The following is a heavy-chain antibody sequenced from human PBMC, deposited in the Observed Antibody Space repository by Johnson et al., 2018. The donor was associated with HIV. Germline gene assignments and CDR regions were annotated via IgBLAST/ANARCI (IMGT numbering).Heavy chain of an antibody. Sequence: QEQLVESGGGLVQPGGSLRLSCAASGFTFSSYAMHWVRQAPGKGLEWVAVISYDGSNKYYADSVKGRFTISRDNSKNTLYLQMNSLRAEDTAVYYCATSMGATALAFDIWGQGTMVTVSS. CDR1: GFTFSSYA. D-gene: IGHD1-26*01. J-gene: IGHJ3*02. CDR2: ISYDGSNK. CDR3: ATSMGATALAFDI. V-gene: IGHV3-30*14.